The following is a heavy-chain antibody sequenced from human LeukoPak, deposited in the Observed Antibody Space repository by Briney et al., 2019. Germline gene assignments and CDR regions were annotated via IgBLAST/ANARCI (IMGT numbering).Heavy chain of an antibody. Sequence: SETLSLTCTVSGGSISSSSYYWGWIRQPPGKGLEWIGSIYYSGSTYYNPSLKSRVTISVDTSKNQFSLKLSSVTAADTAVYYCARRTYYYDSSGYYYRWDYWGQGTLVTVSS. D-gene: IGHD3-22*01. J-gene: IGHJ4*02. CDR3: ARRTYYYDSSGYYYRWDY. V-gene: IGHV4-39*01. CDR1: GGSISSSSYY. CDR2: IYYSGST.